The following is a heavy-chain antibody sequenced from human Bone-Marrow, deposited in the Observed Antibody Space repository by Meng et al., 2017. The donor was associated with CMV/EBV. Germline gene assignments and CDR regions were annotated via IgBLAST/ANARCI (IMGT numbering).Heavy chain of an antibody. CDR3: AREPHY. CDR2: INHSGST. V-gene: IGHV4-34*01. J-gene: IGHJ4*02. Sequence: SETLSLTCAVYGGSFSGYYWSWIRQPPGKGLGWIGEINHSGSTNYNPSLKSRVTISVDTSKNQFSLKLSSVTAADTAVYYCAREPHYWGQGTLVTVSS. CDR1: GGSFSGYY.